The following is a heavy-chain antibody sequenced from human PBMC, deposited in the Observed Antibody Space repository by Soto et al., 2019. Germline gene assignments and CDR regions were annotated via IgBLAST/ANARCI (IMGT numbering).Heavy chain of an antibody. CDR2: ISYDGSNK. D-gene: IGHD4-17*01. V-gene: IGHV3-30-3*01. Sequence: QVQLVESGGGVVQPGRSLRLSCAASGFTFSSYAMHWVRQAPGKGLEWVAVISYDGSNKYYADSVKGRFTISRDNSKNTLNLQKNSLRAEDTAVYYCASSTTVTTTHFPHWGQGTLVTVSS. J-gene: IGHJ1*01. CDR3: ASSTTVTTTHFPH. CDR1: GFTFSSYA.